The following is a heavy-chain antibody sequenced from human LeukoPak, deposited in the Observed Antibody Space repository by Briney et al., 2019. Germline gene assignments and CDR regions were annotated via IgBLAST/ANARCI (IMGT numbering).Heavy chain of an antibody. J-gene: IGHJ5*02. CDR3: ARGFRSSGWSYNWFDP. V-gene: IGHV4-59*12. Sequence: SETLSLTCSVSGGSISSYYWTWIRQSPGKGLEWIGHIDYSGSTNYNPSLKSRVTMSVDTSKNQFSLKLSSVTAADTAVYYCARGFRSSGWSYNWFDPWGQGTLVTVSS. CDR2: IDYSGST. CDR1: GGSISSYY. D-gene: IGHD6-19*01.